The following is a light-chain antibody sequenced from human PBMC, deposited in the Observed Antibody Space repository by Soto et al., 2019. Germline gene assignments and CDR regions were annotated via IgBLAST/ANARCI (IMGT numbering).Light chain of an antibody. Sequence: DIQRSLSASGLSASIGDRVTITCRASQSIGRWLAWYQQKPGKAPKLLIYKASTLKSGVPSRFSGSGSGTEFTLTISSLQPDDFATYYCQHYNSYSEAFGQGTKVDI. V-gene: IGKV1-5*03. J-gene: IGKJ1*01. CDR1: QSIGRW. CDR3: QHYNSYSEA. CDR2: KAS.